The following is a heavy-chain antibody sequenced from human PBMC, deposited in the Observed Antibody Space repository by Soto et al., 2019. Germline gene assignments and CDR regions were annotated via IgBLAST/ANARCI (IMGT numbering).Heavy chain of an antibody. CDR2: INSGGYGV. D-gene: IGHD1-26*01. CDR3: ARGWELRD. J-gene: IGHJ4*02. CDR1: GFTFTDDF. Sequence: QVQLVESGGGLVKPGGSLRLSCAASGFTFTDDFMTWIRQTPGKGLEWLSSINSGGYGVYYADSVKGRFTISRDNAKNSVYLQMNSLRGEDTAVYYCARGWELRDWGQGTLVTVSS. V-gene: IGHV3-11*01.